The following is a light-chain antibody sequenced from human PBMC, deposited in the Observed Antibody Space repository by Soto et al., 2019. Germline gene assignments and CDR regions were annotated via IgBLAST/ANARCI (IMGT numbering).Light chain of an antibody. CDR1: SSNIGAGYD. V-gene: IGLV1-40*01. Sequence: QSVLTQPPSVSGAPGQRVTISCTASSSNIGAGYDVHWYQPLPGTAPKLLIYGNTNRPSGVPDRFSGSKSGTSASVAITGIQAEDEADYYCQSYDRSLSAWVFGGGTKRTVL. CDR3: QSYDRSLSAWV. CDR2: GNT. J-gene: IGLJ3*02.